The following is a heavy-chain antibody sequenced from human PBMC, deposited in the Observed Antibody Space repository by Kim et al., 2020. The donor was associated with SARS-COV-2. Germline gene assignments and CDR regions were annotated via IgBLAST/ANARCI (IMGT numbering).Heavy chain of an antibody. D-gene: IGHD6-13*01. Sequence: SQTLSLTCAISGDSVSSNSAAWNWIRQSPSRGLEWLGRTYYRSKWYNDYAVSVKSRITINPDTSKNQFSLQLNSVTPEDTAVYYCARDSSSWPYYYYYGMDVWGQGTTVTVSS. CDR3: ARDSSSWPYYYYYGMDV. CDR1: GDSVSSNSAA. J-gene: IGHJ6*02. V-gene: IGHV6-1*01. CDR2: TYYRSKWYN.